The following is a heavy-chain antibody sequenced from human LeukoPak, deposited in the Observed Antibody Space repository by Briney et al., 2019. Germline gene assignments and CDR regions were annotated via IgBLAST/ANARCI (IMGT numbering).Heavy chain of an antibody. V-gene: IGHV1-8*01. D-gene: IGHD6-13*01. CDR3: ARGPIATAGILNDY. J-gene: IGHJ4*02. CDR2: MNPNSGNT. Sequence: ASVKVSCKASGYTFTSYDISWVRQATGQGLEWMGWMNPNSGNTGYAQKFQGRVTMTRNTSISTAYMEMSSLRSEDTAVYYCARGPIATAGILNDYWGQGTLVTVSS. CDR1: GYTFTSYD.